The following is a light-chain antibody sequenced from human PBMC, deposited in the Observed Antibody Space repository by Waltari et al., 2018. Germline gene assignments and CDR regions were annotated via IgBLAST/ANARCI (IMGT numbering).Light chain of an antibody. CDR1: SGINVGSSR. CDR3: MIWHNNAVV. CDR2: YKSDSVK. J-gene: IGLJ2*01. Sequence: QAVLTQPSSLSASPGASASLPCALRSGINVGSSRIYWYQQKPGSPPQYLLRYKSDSVKHQDSRVPRRFSGSKDASANAGILLISGLQSEDEADYYCMIWHNNAVVFGGGTTLTVL. V-gene: IGLV5-45*03.